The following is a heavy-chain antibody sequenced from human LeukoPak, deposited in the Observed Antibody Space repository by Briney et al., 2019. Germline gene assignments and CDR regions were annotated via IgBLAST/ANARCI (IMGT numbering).Heavy chain of an antibody. J-gene: IGHJ4*02. Sequence: GGSLRLSCTASGFTFSSYTMTWVRQAPGKGLEWVAVISYDGSNKYYADSVKGRFTISRDNSKNTLYLQMNSLRAEDTAVYYCARDALSGSYYYFDYWGQGTLVTVSS. D-gene: IGHD1-26*01. V-gene: IGHV3-30-3*01. CDR3: ARDALSGSYYYFDY. CDR2: ISYDGSNK. CDR1: GFTFSSYT.